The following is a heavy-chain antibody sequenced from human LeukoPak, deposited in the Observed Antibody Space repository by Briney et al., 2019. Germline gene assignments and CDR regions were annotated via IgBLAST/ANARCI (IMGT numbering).Heavy chain of an antibody. CDR2: IYYSGST. CDR1: GGSISSYY. Sequence: PSETLSLTCTVSGGSISSYYWSWIRQPTGKGLEWIGYIYYSGSTNYNPSLKSRVTISVDTSKNQFSLKLSSVTAADTAVYYCAREFNGYNDYWGQGTLVTVSS. V-gene: IGHV4-59*01. J-gene: IGHJ4*02. CDR3: AREFNGYNDY. D-gene: IGHD5-24*01.